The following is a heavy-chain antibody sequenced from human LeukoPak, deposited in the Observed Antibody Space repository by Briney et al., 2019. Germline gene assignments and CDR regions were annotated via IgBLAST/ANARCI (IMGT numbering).Heavy chain of an antibody. CDR2: MNPNSGNT. V-gene: IGHV1-8*01. D-gene: IGHD1-26*01. J-gene: IGHJ6*02. CDR1: GYTFTSYD. CDR3: ARGVKWSESYYYYYGMDV. Sequence: RASVKVSCTASGYTFTSYDINWVRQATGQGLEWMGWMNPNSGNTGYAQKFQGRVTMTRNTSISTAYMELSSLRSEDTAVYYCARGVKWSESYYYYYGMDVWGQGTTVTVSS.